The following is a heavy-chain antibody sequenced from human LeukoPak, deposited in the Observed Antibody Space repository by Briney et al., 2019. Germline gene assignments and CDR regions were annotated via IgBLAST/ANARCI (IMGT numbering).Heavy chain of an antibody. J-gene: IGHJ4*02. V-gene: IGHV3-30*03. CDR1: GFTFSSYG. D-gene: IGHD6-19*01. CDR3: AREAVAGPFDY. CDR2: ISYDGSNK. Sequence: GGSLRLSCAASGFTFSSYGMHWVRQAPGKGLEWVAVISYDGSNKYYADSVKGRFTISRDNSKNTLYLQMNCLRAEDTAVYYCAREAVAGPFDYWGQGTLVTVSS.